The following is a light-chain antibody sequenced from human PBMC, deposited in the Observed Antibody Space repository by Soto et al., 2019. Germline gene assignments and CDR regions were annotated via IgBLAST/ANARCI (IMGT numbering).Light chain of an antibody. CDR2: MAS. CDR3: MQALKTLT. Sequence: DIVMTQSPLSLPVTPGEPASISCRSSQSLLHSDGYNYLDWYLQKPGQSPQLLIYMASNRASGXPXXFSGSGSGTDFTLKISRVEAEDVGVYYCMQALKTLTFGRGTRLEIK. J-gene: IGKJ5*01. V-gene: IGKV2-28*01. CDR1: QSLLHSDGYNY.